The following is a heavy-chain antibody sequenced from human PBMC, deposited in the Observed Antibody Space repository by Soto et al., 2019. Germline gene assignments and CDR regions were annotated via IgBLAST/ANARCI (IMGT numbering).Heavy chain of an antibody. V-gene: IGHV4-34*01. CDR1: GGSFSGYY. CDR2: INHSGST. J-gene: IGHJ5*02. Sequence: QVQLQQWGAGLLKPSETLSLTCAVYGGSFSGYYWSWIRQPPGKGLEWIGEINHSGSTNYNPSLKSRVTLSVDTSKNQFSLKLSSVTAADTAVYYCAGGYCSSTSCYAGVDWFDPWGQGTLVTVSS. CDR3: AGGYCSSTSCYAGVDWFDP. D-gene: IGHD2-2*01.